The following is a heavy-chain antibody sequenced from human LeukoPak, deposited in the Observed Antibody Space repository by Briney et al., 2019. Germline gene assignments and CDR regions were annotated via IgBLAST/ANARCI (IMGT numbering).Heavy chain of an antibody. D-gene: IGHD6-13*01. CDR3: ARGREQQLVPFDY. CDR1: GGSISSYY. Sequence: SETLSLTCTVSGGSISSYYWSWIRQPPGKGLEWIGYIYYSGSTNYNPSLKSRVTISVDTSKNQFSPKLSSVTAADTAVYYCARGREQQLVPFDYWGQGTLVTVSS. V-gene: IGHV4-59*01. J-gene: IGHJ4*02. CDR2: IYYSGST.